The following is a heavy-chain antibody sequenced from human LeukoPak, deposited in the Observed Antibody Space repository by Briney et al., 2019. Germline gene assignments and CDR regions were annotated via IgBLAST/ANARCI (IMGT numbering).Heavy chain of an antibody. CDR1: GFTFSSYW. Sequence: GGSLRLSCAASGFTFSSYWMSWVRQAPGKGLEWVANIKRDGSEKYYVDSVKGRFTISRDNAKNSLYLQMNSLRAEDTAVYYCARDLHCGGDCYPLTYWGRGTLVTVSS. CDR3: ARDLHCGGDCYPLTY. CDR2: IKRDGSEK. D-gene: IGHD2-21*01. J-gene: IGHJ4*02. V-gene: IGHV3-7*01.